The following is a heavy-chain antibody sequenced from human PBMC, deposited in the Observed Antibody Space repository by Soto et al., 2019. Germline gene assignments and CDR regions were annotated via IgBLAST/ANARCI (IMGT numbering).Heavy chain of an antibody. Sequence: PSETLSLTCTVSGGSISSGDYYWSWIRQPPGKGLEWIGYIYYSGSTYYNPSLKSRVTISVDTSKNQFYLDLNSVTAADTAMYYCARLPHYDSSGYRPGFDYWGQGTLVTVSS. V-gene: IGHV4-30-4*01. CDR2: IYYSGST. J-gene: IGHJ4*02. CDR1: GGSISSGDYY. CDR3: ARLPHYDSSGYRPGFDY. D-gene: IGHD3-22*01.